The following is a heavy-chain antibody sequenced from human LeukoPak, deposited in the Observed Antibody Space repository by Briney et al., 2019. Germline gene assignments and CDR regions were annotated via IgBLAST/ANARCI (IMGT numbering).Heavy chain of an antibody. CDR3: TTLAHDVHY. D-gene: IGHD3-3*01. CDR1: GFIFRNAW. J-gene: IGHJ4*02. Sequence: PGGSLRLSCAASGFIFRNAWMTWVRQAPGKGLEWVGRLKSNPDGGTADYAAPVKGRFAISRDDSRNTLYLQVNNLKLEDTAVYYCTTLAHDVHYWGQGTLVTISS. CDR2: LKSNPDGGTA. V-gene: IGHV3-15*01.